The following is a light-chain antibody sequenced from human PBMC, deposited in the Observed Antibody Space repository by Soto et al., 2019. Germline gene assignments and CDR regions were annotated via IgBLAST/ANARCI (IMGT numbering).Light chain of an antibody. Sequence: QSVLTQPASVSGSPGQSITFSCAGTSSDVGGYNYVSWYQHHPGKAPKLIIYDVSNRPSGVSNRFSASKSGNTASLTISGLQADDEAEYYCSSYTSSSTLYVFGTGTKVTV. CDR1: SSDVGGYNY. CDR2: DVS. CDR3: SSYTSSSTLYV. V-gene: IGLV2-14*03. J-gene: IGLJ1*01.